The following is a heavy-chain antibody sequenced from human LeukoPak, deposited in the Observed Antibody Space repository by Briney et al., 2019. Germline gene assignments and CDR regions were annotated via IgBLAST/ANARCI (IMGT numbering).Heavy chain of an antibody. J-gene: IGHJ5*02. CDR1: GYSINNYW. D-gene: IGHD2-15*01. CDR3: AKQEYCSGGSCYPWFAP. CDR2: IYPADSDI. V-gene: IGHV5-51*01. Sequence: SGESLKISCKGSGYSINNYWIGWVRQMPGKGLEWMGIIYPADSDIRYSPSFQGQVTISADKSISTAYLQWSSLKASDTAMYYCAKQEYCSGGSCYPWFAPWGQGTLVTVSS.